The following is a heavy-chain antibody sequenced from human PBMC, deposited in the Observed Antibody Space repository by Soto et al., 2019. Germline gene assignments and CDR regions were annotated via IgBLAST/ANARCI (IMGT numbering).Heavy chain of an antibody. CDR3: AKSHCIGTSCYELGYYSYYMDV. CDR2: ISGSGGST. J-gene: IGHJ6*03. Sequence: GGSLRLSCAASGFTFSNYAMSWVRQAPGKGLKWVSTISGSGGSTYYADSVKGRFTISRDNSKNTLYLQVNSLRAEDTAVYYCAKSHCIGTSCYELGYYSYYMDVWGKGTTVTVSS. V-gene: IGHV3-23*01. CDR1: GFTFSNYA. D-gene: IGHD2-2*01.